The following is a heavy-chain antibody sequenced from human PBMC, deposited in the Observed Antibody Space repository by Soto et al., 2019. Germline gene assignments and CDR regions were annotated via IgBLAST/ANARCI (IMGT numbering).Heavy chain of an antibody. CDR1: EGTFNSYA. J-gene: IGHJ4*02. V-gene: IGHV1-69*01. D-gene: IGHD6-13*01. CDR3: ASGASRWYPYCFDS. Sequence: APVVQSGAEVRKPGSSVKLSCKASEGTFNSYAIAWVRQAPGQGLEWMGGIIPYYNTLNYAQKFQDRVTITADDSTNTVYMELSSLRSDDTAVYFCASGASRWYPYCFDSWAQGTLVTVSS. CDR2: IIPYYNTL.